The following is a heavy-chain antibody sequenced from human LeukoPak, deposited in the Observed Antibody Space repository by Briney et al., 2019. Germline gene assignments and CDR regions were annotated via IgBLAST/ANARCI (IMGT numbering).Heavy chain of an antibody. V-gene: IGHV3-7*01. D-gene: IGHD3-9*01. Sequence: PGGSLRLSCAASGFTFSSYWMSWVRQAPAKGLEWVANIKQEGSEKYFEGSVKGRFTISRDNAKNSLYLQMNSLRAEETAVYYCARDYTYYDILTGDPYWYFDLWGRGTLVTVSS. CDR3: ARDYTYYDILTGDPYWYFDL. CDR2: IKQEGSEK. CDR1: GFTFSSYW. J-gene: IGHJ2*01.